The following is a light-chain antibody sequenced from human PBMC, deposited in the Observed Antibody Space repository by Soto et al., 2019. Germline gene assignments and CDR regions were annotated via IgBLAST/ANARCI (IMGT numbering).Light chain of an antibody. Sequence: QSALTQPASVSGSPGQSITISCTGTSSDVGSYNYVSWYQQHPGKAPKLMIYDVSNRPSGVSNRFSGSKSGNTASLTISGLQAEYEADYYCSSYTSSSTLYVFGTGTKLTVL. CDR2: DVS. V-gene: IGLV2-14*01. CDR3: SSYTSSSTLYV. J-gene: IGLJ1*01. CDR1: SSDVGSYNY.